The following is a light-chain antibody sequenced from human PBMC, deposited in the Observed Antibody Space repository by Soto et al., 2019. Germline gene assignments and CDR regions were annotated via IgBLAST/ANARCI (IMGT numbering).Light chain of an antibody. V-gene: IGKV1-39*01. CDR2: AAS. CDR1: QSSSNF. CDR3: QQTNSIPIT. Sequence: DIQKTQSPSTLSESVGDRVTITCRASQSSSNFLNWYQQKPGKAPKLLIYAASTLQSGVPSRFSGSGSGTDFTLTISSLQPEDFATYYCQQTNSIPITFGQGTRLEIK. J-gene: IGKJ5*01.